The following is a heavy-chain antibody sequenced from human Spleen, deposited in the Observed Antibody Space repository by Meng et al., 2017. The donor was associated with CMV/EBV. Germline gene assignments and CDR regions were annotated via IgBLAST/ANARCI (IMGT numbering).Heavy chain of an antibody. CDR3: ARDSLSSGGVTSWFDP. CDR1: GFTFTDYY. V-gene: IGHV3-11*04. CDR2: ISSSGNTI. Sequence: GGSLRLSCAASGFTFTDYYMNWIRQAPGKGLEWLSYISSSGNTIYYADSVKGRFTISRDNAKNSLYLQMNSLRAEDTAVYYCARDSLSSGGVTSWFDPWGQGTLVTVSS. D-gene: IGHD6-19*01. J-gene: IGHJ5*02.